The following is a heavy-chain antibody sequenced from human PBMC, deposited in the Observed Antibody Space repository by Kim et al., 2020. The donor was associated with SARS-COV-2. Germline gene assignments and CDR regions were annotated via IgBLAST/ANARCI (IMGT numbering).Heavy chain of an antibody. CDR2: INAGNGNT. CDR3: ARDNVLVGQLGGGYYFDY. J-gene: IGHJ4*02. D-gene: IGHD6-6*01. V-gene: IGHV1-3*01. CDR1: GYTFTSYA. Sequence: ASVKVSCKASGYTFTSYAMHWVRQAPGQRLEWMGWINAGNGNTKYSQKFQGRVTITRDTSASTVYMELSSLRSEDTAVYYCARDNVLVGQLGGGYYFDYWGQGTLVTVSS.